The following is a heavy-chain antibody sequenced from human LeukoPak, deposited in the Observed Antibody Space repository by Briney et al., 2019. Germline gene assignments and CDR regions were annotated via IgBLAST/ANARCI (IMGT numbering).Heavy chain of an antibody. V-gene: IGHV1-8*03. CDR1: GYTFTSYD. D-gene: IGHD3-3*01. Sequence: ASVKVSCKASGYTFTSYDINWGRQAAGQGLEWMGWINPNSGNTSYAQKFQGRVTITRNTSISTAYMELSSLRSEDTAVYYCARGRSFGVVIGYYYYMDVWGKGTTVTVSS. J-gene: IGHJ6*03. CDR2: INPNSGNT. CDR3: ARGRSFGVVIGYYYYMDV.